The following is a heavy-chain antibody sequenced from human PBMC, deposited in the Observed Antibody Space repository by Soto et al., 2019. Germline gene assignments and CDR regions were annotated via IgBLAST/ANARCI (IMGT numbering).Heavy chain of an antibody. Sequence: EVQLVETGGGLIQPGGSLRLSCAASGFTVSSNYMSWVRQAPGKGLEWVSVIYSGGSTYYADSVKGRFTISRDNSKNTLDLQMNSLRAEDTAVYYCARVERRTHYYGSGSYIGSYFDYWGQGTLVTVSS. CDR3: ARVERRTHYYGSGSYIGSYFDY. CDR2: IYSGGST. CDR1: GFTVSSNY. D-gene: IGHD3-10*01. V-gene: IGHV3-53*02. J-gene: IGHJ4*02.